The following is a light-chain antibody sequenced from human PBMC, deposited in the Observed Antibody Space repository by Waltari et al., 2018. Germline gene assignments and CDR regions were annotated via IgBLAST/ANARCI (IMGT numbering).Light chain of an antibody. Sequence: DIQLTQSPSFLSASVGDRVTITCRASHGISSYLAWYQQKPGKAPKLLIYAASTMQSAVPSRFSGSGSATEFSLTTSSLQPEDFSTYYCQQLNSYSRTFGQGTRLEIK. CDR3: QQLNSYSRT. J-gene: IGKJ5*01. CDR1: HGISSY. V-gene: IGKV1-9*01. CDR2: AAS.